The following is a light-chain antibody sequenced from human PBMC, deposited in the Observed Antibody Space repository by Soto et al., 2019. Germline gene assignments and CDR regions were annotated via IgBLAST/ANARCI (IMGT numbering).Light chain of an antibody. CDR1: TSSIGAHSD. J-gene: IGLJ1*01. CDR2: SNT. CDR3: QYNDTSLSRTVV. Sequence: QSVLTQPPSVSGAPGQRVTISCTGSTSSIGAHSDIHWYQHLPGKAPKLLIYSNTHRPSGVPDRFSGSKSGTSASLAITGLQAEDEGDDYYQYNDTSLSRTVVFGRGTKVTVL. V-gene: IGLV1-40*01.